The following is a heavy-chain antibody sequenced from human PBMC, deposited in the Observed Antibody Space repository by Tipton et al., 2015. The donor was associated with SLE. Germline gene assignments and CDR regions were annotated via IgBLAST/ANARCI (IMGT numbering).Heavy chain of an antibody. J-gene: IGHJ5*02. CDR1: GGSISSSSYY. V-gene: IGHV4-39*07. CDR2: IYYSGST. D-gene: IGHD3-22*01. CDR3: ATMLNYYDSRPDNWFDP. Sequence: TLSLTCTVSGGSISSSSYYWGWIRQPPGKGLEWIGSIYYSGSTYYNPSLKSRVTISVETSKNQFSLKLSSVTAADTAIYYCATMLNYYDSRPDNWFDPWGQGTLVTVSS.